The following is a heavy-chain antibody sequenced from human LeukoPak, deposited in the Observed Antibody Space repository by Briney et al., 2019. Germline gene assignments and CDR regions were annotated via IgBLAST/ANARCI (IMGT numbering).Heavy chain of an antibody. CDR1: GFTFSSYA. D-gene: IGHD4-17*01. Sequence: GGPLRLSCAASGFTFSSYAMSWVRQAPGKGLEWVSAISGSGGSTYYADSVKGRFTISRDNSKNTLYLQMNSLRAEDTAVYYCEKDALLHDYGDCHPFDYWGQGTLVTVSS. CDR3: EKDALLHDYGDCHPFDY. V-gene: IGHV3-23*01. J-gene: IGHJ4*02. CDR2: ISGSGGST.